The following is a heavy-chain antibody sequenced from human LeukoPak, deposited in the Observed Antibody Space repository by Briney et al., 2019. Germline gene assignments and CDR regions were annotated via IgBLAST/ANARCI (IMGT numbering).Heavy chain of an antibody. V-gene: IGHV1-8*02. CDR1: GYTFTGYY. CDR3: ARGPVGPDY. Sequence: ASVKVSCKASGYTFTGYYMHWVRQAPGQGLEWMGWMNPNSGNTGYAQKFQGRVTMTRNTSISTAYMELSSLRSEDTAVYYCARGPVGPDYWGQGTLVTVSS. CDR2: MNPNSGNT. J-gene: IGHJ4*02.